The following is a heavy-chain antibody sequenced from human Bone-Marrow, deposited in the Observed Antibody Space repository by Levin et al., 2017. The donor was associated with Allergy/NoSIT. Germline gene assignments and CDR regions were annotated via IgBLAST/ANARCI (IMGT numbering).Heavy chain of an antibody. CDR2: IYFPGSA. CDR1: GVSITTPAFY. J-gene: IGHJ4*02. D-gene: IGHD7-27*01. V-gene: IGHV4-31*11. Sequence: SETLSLTCDVSGVSITTPAFYWSWLRQHPERGLEWIGYIYFPGSAYINPSLKSRVVISRDTSKNQFSLNLTSVTAADTAVYYCARDAQNGWGLGLDYWGQGTPVSVSS. CDR3: ARDAQNGWGLGLDY.